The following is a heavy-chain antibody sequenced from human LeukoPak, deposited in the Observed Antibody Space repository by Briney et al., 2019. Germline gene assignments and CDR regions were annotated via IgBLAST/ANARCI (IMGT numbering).Heavy chain of an antibody. D-gene: IGHD2-2*01. Sequence: GGSLRLSCAASGFTFNSAWMSWVRQAPGKGLEWVAGINENGRSPGYADSVKGRFTISRDNAKNSLYLQMNSLRAEDTALYHCARTMGSCSSTSCHTYGMDVWGQGTTVTVSS. CDR2: INENGRSP. CDR1: GFTFNSAW. V-gene: IGHV3-20*01. CDR3: ARTMGSCSSTSCHTYGMDV. J-gene: IGHJ6*02.